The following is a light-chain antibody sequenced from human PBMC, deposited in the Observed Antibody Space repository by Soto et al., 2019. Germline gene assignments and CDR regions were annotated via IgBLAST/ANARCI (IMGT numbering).Light chain of an antibody. Sequence: QSVLTQPPSASGTPGQTIAISCSGGSSNIGSHTVNWYQQLPGTAPRLLIYSNTQRPSGVPDQFSGSKSGTSAALAISGLQSAYEGDYYCAAWDDSLNGVVFGGGTKVTVL. V-gene: IGLV1-44*01. CDR1: SSNIGSHT. CDR3: AAWDDSLNGVV. J-gene: IGLJ2*01. CDR2: SNT.